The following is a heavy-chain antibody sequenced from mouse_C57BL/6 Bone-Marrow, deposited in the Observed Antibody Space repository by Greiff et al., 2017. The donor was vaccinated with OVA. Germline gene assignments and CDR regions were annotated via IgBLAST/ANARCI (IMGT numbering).Heavy chain of an antibody. V-gene: IGHV1-69*01. CDR2: IDPSDSYT. Sequence: QVQLQQPGAELVMPGASVKLSCKASGYTFTSSWMHWVKQRPGQGLEWIGEIDPSDSYTNYNQKFKGKSTLTVDKSSSTAYMQLSSLTSEDSAVYYCAREGGLKDYFDYWGQGTTLTVSS. J-gene: IGHJ2*01. D-gene: IGHD2-2*01. CDR3: AREGGLKDYFDY. CDR1: GYTFTSSW.